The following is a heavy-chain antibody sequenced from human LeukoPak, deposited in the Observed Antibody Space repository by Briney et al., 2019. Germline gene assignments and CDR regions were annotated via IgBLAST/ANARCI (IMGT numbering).Heavy chain of an antibody. CDR2: INHSGST. D-gene: IGHD3-3*01. Sequence: SETLSLTCAVYGGSFSGYYWSWIRQPPGKGLEWIGEINHSGSTNYNPSLKSRVTISVDTSKNQFSLKLSSVTAADTAVYYCARVRSITIFEVVRYYFDYWGQGTLVTVSS. CDR3: ARVRSITIFEVVRYYFDY. V-gene: IGHV4-34*01. J-gene: IGHJ4*02. CDR1: GGSFSGYY.